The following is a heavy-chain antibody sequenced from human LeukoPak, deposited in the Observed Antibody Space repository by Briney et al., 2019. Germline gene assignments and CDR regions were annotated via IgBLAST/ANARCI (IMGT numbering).Heavy chain of an antibody. D-gene: IGHD2-15*01. V-gene: IGHV3-30-3*01. J-gene: IGHJ6*02. CDR1: GFTFSSYA. CDR2: ISYDGSNK. Sequence: GGSLRLSCAASGFTFSSYAMHWVRQAPGKGLEWVAVISYDGSNKYYADSVKGRFTISRDNSKNTLYLQMNSLRAEDTAVYYCAKELNDIVVVVAAISNGMDVWGQGTTVTVSS. CDR3: AKELNDIVVVVAAISNGMDV.